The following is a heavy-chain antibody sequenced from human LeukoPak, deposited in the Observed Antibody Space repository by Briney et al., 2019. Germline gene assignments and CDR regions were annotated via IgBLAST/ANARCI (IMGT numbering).Heavy chain of an antibody. CDR1: GGSFSGYY. J-gene: IGHJ4*02. CDR2: INHSGST. D-gene: IGHD3-22*01. CDR3: ASPYYNDTYFDY. V-gene: IGHV4-34*01. Sequence: SETLSLTCAVYGGSFSGYYWCWIRQPPGKGLEWIGEINHSGSTNYNPSLKSRVTISVDTSKNQFSLKLSSVTAADTAVYYCASPYYNDTYFDYWCQGTLVTVSS.